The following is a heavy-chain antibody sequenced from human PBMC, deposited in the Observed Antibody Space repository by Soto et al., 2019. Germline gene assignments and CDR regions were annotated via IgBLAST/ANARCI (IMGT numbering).Heavy chain of an antibody. CDR2: ITGSGATT. Sequence: GGSLRLSCAASGFTFSSYVMTWVRQAPGKGLEWVSSITGSGATTHYADSVKGRFTISRDNSKNTLFLQMNTLRAEDTALYYCAKDHTLCSAWMYYFDFWGHGTLVTVSS. CDR1: GFTFSSYV. CDR3: AKDHTLCSAWMYYFDF. D-gene: IGHD6-19*01. J-gene: IGHJ4*01. V-gene: IGHV3-23*01.